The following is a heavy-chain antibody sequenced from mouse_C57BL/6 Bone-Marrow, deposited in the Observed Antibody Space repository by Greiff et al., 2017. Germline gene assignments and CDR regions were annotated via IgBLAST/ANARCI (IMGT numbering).Heavy chain of an antibody. CDR2: IDPEDGET. Sequence: EVQLQQSGAELVKPGASVKLSCTASGFNITDYYMHWVKQRTEQGLEWIGRIDPEDGETKYAPKFQGKATITADTSSNTAYLPLSSLTSEDTAVYYCAIPAKRYYAMDYWGQGTSVTVSS. CDR3: AIPAKRYYAMDY. CDR1: GFNITDYY. V-gene: IGHV14-2*01. J-gene: IGHJ4*01.